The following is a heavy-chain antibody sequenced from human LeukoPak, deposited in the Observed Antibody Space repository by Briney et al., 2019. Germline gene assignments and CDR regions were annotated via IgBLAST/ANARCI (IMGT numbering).Heavy chain of an antibody. D-gene: IGHD3-3*01. CDR1: GFTFSSYV. CDR2: ISSDGSNK. V-gene: IGHV3-30*04. CDR3: ASSRMTIYGVVNDAFDI. Sequence: GTSLRLSCAASGFTFSSYVMHWVRQAPGKGLEWVAAISSDGSNKYSEHGRFTISRDNSKNTLCLQMISLRAEDTAVYYCASSRMTIYGVVNDAFDIWGQGTMVTVSS. J-gene: IGHJ3*02.